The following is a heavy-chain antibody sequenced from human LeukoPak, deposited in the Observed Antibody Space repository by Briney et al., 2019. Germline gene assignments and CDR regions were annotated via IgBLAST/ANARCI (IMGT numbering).Heavy chain of an antibody. J-gene: IGHJ4*02. CDR2: ISYDGSNK. CDR1: GFILRGYA. Sequence: PGGSLRLYCAASGFILRGYATCSGRHAPGPGLHWVAVISYDGSNKYYADSVKGRFTISRDNSKNTLYLQMNSVRAEDTAVYYCARDLTSSGWIFLDYWGQGTLVTVSS. D-gene: IGHD6-19*01. V-gene: IGHV3-30*04. CDR3: ARDLTSSGWIFLDY.